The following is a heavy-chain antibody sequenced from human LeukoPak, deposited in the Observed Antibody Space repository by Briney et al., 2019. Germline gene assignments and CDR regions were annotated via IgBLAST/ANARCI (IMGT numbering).Heavy chain of an antibody. D-gene: IGHD6-13*01. V-gene: IGHV4-59*01. J-gene: IGHJ4*02. CDR3: ASGGYSSSWYVY. Sequence: PSETLSLTCTVSGGSISIYYWSWIRQPPGKGLEWIGYIYYSGSTNYNPSLKSRVTISVDTSKNQFSLKLSSVTAADTAVYYCASGGYSSSWYVYWGQGTLVTVSS. CDR2: IYYSGST. CDR1: GGSISIYY.